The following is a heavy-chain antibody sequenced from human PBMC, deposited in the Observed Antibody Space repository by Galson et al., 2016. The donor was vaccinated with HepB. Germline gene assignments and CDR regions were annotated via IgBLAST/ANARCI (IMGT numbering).Heavy chain of an antibody. CDR3: ARNYSSPWSRHLDS. CDR2: IYNSVST. Sequence: TLSLTCTVSGVSIATGRYYWVWIRQPAGKGLDFLGSIYNSVSTSYNPSPKSRLTMSVDTSKNQSSLRLTSVTAADTAVYYCARNYSSPWSRHLDSWGQGTLVTVSS. V-gene: IGHV4-39*01. J-gene: IGHJ4*02. D-gene: IGHD6-13*01. CDR1: GVSIATGRYY.